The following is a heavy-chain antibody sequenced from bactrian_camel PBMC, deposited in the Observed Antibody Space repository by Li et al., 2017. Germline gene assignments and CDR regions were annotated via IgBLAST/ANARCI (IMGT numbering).Heavy chain of an antibody. Sequence: VQLVESGGGSVQAGGSLRLSCAVSGYSGGRNCMGWFRQAPGKEREGVAVVYAGGGSTDYADSVKGRFTISEDKAENTLHLQMDSLKLEDTAVYYCAVEVRCMGWSMPAPTASDYGHWGQGTQVTVS. CDR2: VYAGGGST. D-gene: IGHD3*01. J-gene: IGHJ6*01. CDR1: GYSGGRNC. V-gene: IGHV3S32*01. CDR3: AVEVRCMGWSMPAPTASDYGH.